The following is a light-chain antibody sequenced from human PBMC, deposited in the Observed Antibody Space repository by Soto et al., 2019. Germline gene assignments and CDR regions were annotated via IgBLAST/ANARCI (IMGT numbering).Light chain of an antibody. CDR1: SSDIGAYNF. CDR3: TSWITSTNMI. V-gene: IGLV2-14*03. J-gene: IGLJ2*01. CDR2: DVN. Sequence: QSVLTQPASVSGSPGQSITISCTGTSSDIGAYNFVSWYQQHPGKAPKLMLYDVNIRPSGVSNRFSGSKSGNTASLTISGLQAEDEADYYCTSWITSTNMIFGGGTKLTVL.